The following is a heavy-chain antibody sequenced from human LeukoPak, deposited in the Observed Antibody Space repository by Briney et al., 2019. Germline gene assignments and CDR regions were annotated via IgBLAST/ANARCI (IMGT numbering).Heavy chain of an antibody. V-gene: IGHV4-39*02. J-gene: IGHJ4*02. CDR2: IYYSGST. Sequence: PSETLSLTCTVSGGSVSSSSYYWGWIRQPPGKGLEWIGTIYYSGSTYYNPSLKSRVTISVDTSKNRFSLKLSSVTAADTAVYYCARVDGDGYNIPDYWGQGTLVTVSS. CDR1: GGSVSSSSYY. D-gene: IGHD5-24*01. CDR3: ARVDGDGYNIPDY.